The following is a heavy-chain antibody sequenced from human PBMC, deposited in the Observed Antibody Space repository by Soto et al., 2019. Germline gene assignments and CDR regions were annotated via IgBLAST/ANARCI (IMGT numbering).Heavy chain of an antibody. Sequence: QLQLQESGPGLVKPSETLSLTCTVSGGSISSSSYYWGWIRQPPGKGLEWIGSIYYSGSTYYNPSLKSGVTISVDTSKNQFSLKLSSVTAADTAVYYCARSVGKYCSGGSCFHEDAFDIWGQGTMVTVSS. CDR1: GGSISSSSYY. CDR3: ARSVGKYCSGGSCFHEDAFDI. D-gene: IGHD2-15*01. CDR2: IYYSGST. J-gene: IGHJ3*02. V-gene: IGHV4-39*01.